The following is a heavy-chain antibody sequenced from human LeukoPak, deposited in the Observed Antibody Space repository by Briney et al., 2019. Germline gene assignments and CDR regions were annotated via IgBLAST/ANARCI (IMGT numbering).Heavy chain of an antibody. D-gene: IGHD5-24*01. CDR1: GFTFTNAW. V-gene: IGHV3-15*01. J-gene: IGHJ4*02. CDR2: IKSKTDGGTT. Sequence: GGSLRLSCAASGFTFTNAWMNWVRQAQGKGLEWVGRIKSKTDGGTTDYAAPVKGRFTISRDDSKNTLYLQVNSLKTEDTAVYYCTTKLPEDHNSDYWGQGTLVTVSS. CDR3: TTKLPEDHNSDY.